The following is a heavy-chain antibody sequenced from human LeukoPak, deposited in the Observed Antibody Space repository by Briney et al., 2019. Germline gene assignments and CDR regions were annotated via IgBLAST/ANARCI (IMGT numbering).Heavy chain of an antibody. Sequence: SETLSLTCAVYGGSFRGYYWSWIRQPPGKGLEWIGEINHSGSTNYNPSLKSRVTILVDTSKNQFSLKLSSVTAADTAVYYCARRAAARWSCWFDPWGQGTLVTVSS. D-gene: IGHD6-6*01. J-gene: IGHJ5*02. V-gene: IGHV4-34*01. CDR3: ARRAAARWSCWFDP. CDR1: GGSFRGYY. CDR2: INHSGST.